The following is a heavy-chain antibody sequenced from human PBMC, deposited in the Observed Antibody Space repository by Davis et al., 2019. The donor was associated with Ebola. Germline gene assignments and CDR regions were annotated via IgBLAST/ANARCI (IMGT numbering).Heavy chain of an antibody. D-gene: IGHD2-2*02. Sequence: GGSLRLSCAASGFNFRSYGMHWVRQAPGKGLEWVAVISYDGSNKYYADSVKGRFTISRDNSKNTLYLQMNSLRAEDTAVYYCAREPGYCSSTSCYTLYYYGMDVWGQGTTVTVSS. CDR1: GFNFRSYG. CDR2: ISYDGSNK. J-gene: IGHJ6*02. V-gene: IGHV3-33*05. CDR3: AREPGYCSSTSCYTLYYYGMDV.